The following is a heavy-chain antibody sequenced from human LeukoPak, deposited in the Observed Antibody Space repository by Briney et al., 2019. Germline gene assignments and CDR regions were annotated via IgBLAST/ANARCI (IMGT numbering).Heavy chain of an antibody. D-gene: IGHD2-15*01. Sequence: PSETLSLTCAVYGGSFSGYYWSWIRQPPGKGLEWIGEISHSGSTNYNPSLKSRVTISVDTSKNQFSLKLSSVTAADTAVYYCARGLREVRYCSGGSCYSLYYFDYWGQGTLVTVSS. J-gene: IGHJ4*02. CDR1: GGSFSGYY. V-gene: IGHV4-34*01. CDR3: ARGLREVRYCSGGSCYSLYYFDY. CDR2: ISHSGST.